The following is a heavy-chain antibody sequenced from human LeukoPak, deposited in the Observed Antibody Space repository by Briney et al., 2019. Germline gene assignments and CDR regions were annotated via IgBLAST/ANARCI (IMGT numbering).Heavy chain of an antibody. J-gene: IGHJ3*02. Sequence: SGTLSLTCAVSGDSIGGYYWSWIRQPAGKGLEWIGRIYTSGSTNYNPSLKSRVTMSVDTSKNQFSLKLTSVTAADTAVYYCASGGNSAWDAFDIWGQGTSVTVSS. CDR3: ASGGNSAWDAFDI. CDR2: IYTSGST. CDR1: GDSIGGYY. V-gene: IGHV4-4*07. D-gene: IGHD4-23*01.